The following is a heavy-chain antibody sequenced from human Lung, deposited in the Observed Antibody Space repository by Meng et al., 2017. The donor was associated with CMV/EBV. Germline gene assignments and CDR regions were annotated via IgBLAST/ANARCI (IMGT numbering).Heavy chain of an antibody. Sequence: QLPLCQSGPELNKPRDSVKFTCKAYVYTFSTYTINWVRQAHGRGLEWMGWISTNTGTPTYTQGFTGRFVFSLDPSVSTAYLQISSLKAEDTAVYYCARGGNFDPWGQGTLVTVSS. J-gene: IGHJ5*02. CDR2: ISTNTGTP. CDR1: VYTFSTYT. V-gene: IGHV7-4-1*02. D-gene: IGHD2/OR15-2a*01. CDR3: ARGGNFDP.